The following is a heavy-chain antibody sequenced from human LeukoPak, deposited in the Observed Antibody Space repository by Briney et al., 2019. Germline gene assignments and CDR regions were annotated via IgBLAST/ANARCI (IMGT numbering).Heavy chain of an antibody. D-gene: IGHD7-27*01. Sequence: GGSLRLSCAASGFIFSDYYMSWIRQAPGKGLEGVSYISSSGSTIFYADSVKGRFTISRDNAKNSVHLQMNSLRAEDTAVYYCARDRNWVYYYMDVWGKGTTVTVSS. V-gene: IGHV3-11*01. CDR3: ARDRNWVYYYMDV. CDR2: ISSSGSTI. J-gene: IGHJ6*03. CDR1: GFIFSDYY.